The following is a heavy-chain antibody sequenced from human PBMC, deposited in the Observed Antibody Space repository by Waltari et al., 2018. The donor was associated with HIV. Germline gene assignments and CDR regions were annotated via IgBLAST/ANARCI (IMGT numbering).Heavy chain of an antibody. D-gene: IGHD6-13*01. Sequence: QVHLQESGPGLVKPSETRSLTCTVSGGSISSYYWSWIRQPPGKGLEWIGYIYYSGSTNYNPSLKSRVTISVDTSKNQFSLKLSSVTAADTAVYYCARGPIPYSSSLWAHDYWGQGTLVTVSS. J-gene: IGHJ4*02. V-gene: IGHV4-59*01. CDR3: ARGPIPYSSSLWAHDY. CDR2: IYYSGST. CDR1: GGSISSYY.